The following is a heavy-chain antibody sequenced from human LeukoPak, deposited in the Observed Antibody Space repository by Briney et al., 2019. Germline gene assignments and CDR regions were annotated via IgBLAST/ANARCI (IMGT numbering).Heavy chain of an antibody. CDR3: ARDYYGSGSYEEYYYYYYMDA. CDR2: IYYSGST. V-gene: IGHV4-39*07. J-gene: IGHJ6*03. CDR1: GGSISSSSYY. Sequence: PSETLSLTCTVSGGSISSSSYYWGWIRQPPGKGLEWIGSIYYSGSTYYNPSLKSRVTISVDTYKNQFSLKLSSVTAADTAVYYCARDYYGSGSYEEYYYYYYMDAWGKGTTVTVSS. D-gene: IGHD3-10*01.